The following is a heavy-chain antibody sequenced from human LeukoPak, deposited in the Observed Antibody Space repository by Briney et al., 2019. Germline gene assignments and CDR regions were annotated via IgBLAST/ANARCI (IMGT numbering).Heavy chain of an antibody. V-gene: IGHV4-34*01. J-gene: IGHJ4*02. CDR1: GFTFSSYW. Sequence: GSLRLSCAASGFTFSSYWMSWVRQPPGKGLEWIGEINHSGSTNYNPSLKSRVTISVDTSKNQFSLKLSSVTAADTAVYYCARGAEPESEMATIYFDYWGQGTLVTVSS. CDR2: INHSGST. D-gene: IGHD5-24*01. CDR3: ARGAEPESEMATIYFDY.